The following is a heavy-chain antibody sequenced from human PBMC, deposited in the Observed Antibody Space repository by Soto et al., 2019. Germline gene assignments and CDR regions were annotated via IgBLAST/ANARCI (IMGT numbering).Heavy chain of an antibody. CDR1: GFTFSNYA. V-gene: IGHV3-23*01. J-gene: IGHJ4*02. D-gene: IGHD3-22*01. CDR3: VKDGSPEVIRVAS. Sequence: EVQLLQSGGGLVQPGGSLRLSCAGSGFTFSNYAIGWVRQAPGRGLEWLSGISGGAGSAHYADAVKGRFTITRDNTKNTLDLQTNTRRGKTADGYYCVKDGSPEVIRVASWGQGNLVTVSA. CDR2: ISGGAGSA.